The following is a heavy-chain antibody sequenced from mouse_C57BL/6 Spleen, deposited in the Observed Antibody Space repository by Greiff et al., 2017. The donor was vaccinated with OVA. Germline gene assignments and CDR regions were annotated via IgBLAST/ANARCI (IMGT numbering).Heavy chain of an antibody. CDR1: GYAFSSSW. V-gene: IGHV1-82*01. D-gene: IGHD4-1*01. CDR3: ARSVASWDEGFAY. CDR2: IYPGDGDT. J-gene: IGHJ3*01. Sequence: QVQLKESGPELVKPGASVKISCKASGYAFSSSWMNWVKQRPGKGLEWIGRIYPGDGDTNYNGKFKGKATLTADKSSSTAYMQLSSLASEDSAVYFCARSVASWDEGFAYWGQGTLVTVSA.